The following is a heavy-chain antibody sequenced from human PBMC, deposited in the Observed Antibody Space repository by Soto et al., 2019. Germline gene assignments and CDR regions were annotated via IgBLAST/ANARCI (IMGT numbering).Heavy chain of an antibody. Sequence: EVQLVESGGGLVQPGGSLRLSCAASGFTFSSYAMYWVHQAPGKGLEYVSAINSNGGSTYYANSVKGRFTISRDNSKNTLYLQMGSLRAEDMAVYYCARTSQYYFDYWGQGTLVTVSS. CDR3: ARTSQYYFDY. V-gene: IGHV3-64*01. CDR2: INSNGGST. CDR1: GFTFSSYA. J-gene: IGHJ4*02.